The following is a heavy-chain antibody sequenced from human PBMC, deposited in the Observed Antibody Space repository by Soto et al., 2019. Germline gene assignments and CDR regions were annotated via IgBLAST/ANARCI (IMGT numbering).Heavy chain of an antibody. CDR3: ASEGCSSTSGYFDY. CDR1: GGTFSSYA. CDR2: IIPIFGTA. J-gene: IGHJ4*02. V-gene: IGHV1-69*01. Sequence: QVQLVQSGAEVKKPGSSVKVSCKASGGTFSSYAISWVRQAPGQGLEWMGVIIPIFGTANYAQKFKGRATITADEATSTAYMELSSLISEETAVYYCASEGCSSTSGYFDYWGQGNLVIVSS. D-gene: IGHD2-2*01.